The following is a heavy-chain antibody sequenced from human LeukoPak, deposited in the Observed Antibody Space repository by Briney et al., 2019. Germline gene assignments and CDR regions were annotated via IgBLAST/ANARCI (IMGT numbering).Heavy chain of an antibody. V-gene: IGHV3-30-3*01. D-gene: IGHD2-2*03. Sequence: GGSLRLSCAASGFTFSSYAMHWVRQAPGKGLEWVAVISYDGSNKYYADSVKGRFTISRDNSKNTLYLQMNSLRAEDTAVYYCAKGGYCSSTNCYVLGDDYWGQGTLVTVSS. CDR3: AKGGYCSSTNCYVLGDDY. CDR2: ISYDGSNK. CDR1: GFTFSSYA. J-gene: IGHJ4*02.